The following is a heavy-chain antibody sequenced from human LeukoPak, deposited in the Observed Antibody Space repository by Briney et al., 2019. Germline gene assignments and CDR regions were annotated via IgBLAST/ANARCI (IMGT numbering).Heavy chain of an antibody. CDR1: GYTFTSYY. CDR3: ARDGGYSPKCYYGMDV. V-gene: IGHV1-46*01. Sequence: AAVKVSFKASGYTFTSYYMHWVRPAPGQGLAWMGIINLRCGSTSYAQKFQGRVTMTRDTSTSTVYMELSSLRSEDTAVYYCARDGGYSPKCYYGMDVWGQGTTVTVCS. CDR2: INLRCGST. D-gene: IGHD5-18*01. J-gene: IGHJ6*02.